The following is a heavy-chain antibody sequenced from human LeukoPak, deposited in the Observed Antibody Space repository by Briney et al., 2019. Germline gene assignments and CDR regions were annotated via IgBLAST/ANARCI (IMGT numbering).Heavy chain of an antibody. Sequence: ASVNVSCKASGVTFSNFAISWVRQAPGQGLEWMGGIIPIFGTANYAQKFQGRVTITADKSTSTAYMELSSLRSEDTAVYYCARDNDSRDPPHFDYWGQGTLVTVSA. J-gene: IGHJ4*02. CDR2: IIPIFGTA. CDR3: ARDNDSRDPPHFDY. V-gene: IGHV1-69*06. D-gene: IGHD3-16*01. CDR1: GVTFSNFA.